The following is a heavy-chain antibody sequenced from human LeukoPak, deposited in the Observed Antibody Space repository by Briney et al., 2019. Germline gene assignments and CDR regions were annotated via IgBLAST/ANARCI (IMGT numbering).Heavy chain of an antibody. CDR1: GFTFSGSA. J-gene: IGHJ4*02. CDR2: IRSNYNNYAT. CDR3: VGAHYDTSVYYRREFFDY. V-gene: IGHV3-73*01. D-gene: IGHD3-22*01. Sequence: PGGSLRLSCAATGFTFSGSAMHWVPQASGKGLEWVGRIRSNYNNYATAYAASVRGRFAISRDDSESMAYLQMNSLKTGDTAVYYFVGAHYDTSVYYRREFFDYWGQGALVTVSS.